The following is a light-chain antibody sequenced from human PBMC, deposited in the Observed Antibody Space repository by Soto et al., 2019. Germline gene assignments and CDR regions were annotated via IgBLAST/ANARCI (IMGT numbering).Light chain of an antibody. CDR1: QSISSW. V-gene: IGKV1-5*01. J-gene: IGKJ1*01. Sequence: DIQMTQSPSTLSASVGDRVTITFRASQSISSWLAWYQQKPGKAPKLLIYDASSLESGVPSRFSGSGSGTEFTLTISSLQPDDFATYYCQQYNSYSQTFGQGTKVHIK. CDR2: DAS. CDR3: QQYNSYSQT.